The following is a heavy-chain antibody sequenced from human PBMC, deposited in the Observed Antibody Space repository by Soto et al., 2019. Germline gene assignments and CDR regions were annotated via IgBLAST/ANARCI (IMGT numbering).Heavy chain of an antibody. Sequence: EVQLLESGGGLVQPGGSLRLSCAASGFTFSSYAMSWVRQAPGKGLEWVSAISGSGGSTYYADSVKGRFTISRDNSKKPLYLQMNSLRADEGAVYYCAKGASGYYYSDMDVWGQGTTVTVSS. CDR3: AKGASGYYYSDMDV. V-gene: IGHV3-23*01. CDR2: ISGSGGST. J-gene: IGHJ6*02. D-gene: IGHD3-10*01. CDR1: GFTFSSYA.